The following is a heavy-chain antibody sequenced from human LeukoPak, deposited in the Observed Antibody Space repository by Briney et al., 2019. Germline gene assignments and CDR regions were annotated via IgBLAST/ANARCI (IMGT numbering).Heavy chain of an antibody. J-gene: IGHJ4*02. Sequence: ASVKVSCKASGYTFTSYGISWVRQAPGQGLEWMGIINPSGGSTSYAQKFQGRVTMTRDMSTSTVYMELSSLRSEDTAVYYCARFYGDYESLDYWGQGTLVTVSS. CDR3: ARFYGDYESLDY. D-gene: IGHD4-17*01. CDR1: GYTFTSYG. V-gene: IGHV1-46*01. CDR2: INPSGGST.